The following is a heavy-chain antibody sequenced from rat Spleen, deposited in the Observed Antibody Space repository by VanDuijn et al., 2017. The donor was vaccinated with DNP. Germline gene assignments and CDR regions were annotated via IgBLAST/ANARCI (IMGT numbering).Heavy chain of an antibody. CDR1: GFTFSDYY. CDR2: ISYDGGNT. J-gene: IGHJ2*01. D-gene: IGHD1-3*01. Sequence: EVQLVESGGDLVQPGRSLKLSCVASGFTFSDYYMAWVRQPPTKGLEWVASISYDGGNTYYRDSVKGRFTISRDNAKSSLYLNMDSLRSEDTATYYCTTLNSGTYDSWGQGVMVTVSS. V-gene: IGHV5-20*01. CDR3: TTLNSGTYDS.